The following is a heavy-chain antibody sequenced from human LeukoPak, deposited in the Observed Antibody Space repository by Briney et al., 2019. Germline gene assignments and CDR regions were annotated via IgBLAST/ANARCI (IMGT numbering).Heavy chain of an antibody. CDR3: ARDGPPYYYGSGSSPY. V-gene: IGHV1-2*02. Sequence: RASVKLSCKASGYTFTGYYMHWVRQAPGQGLEWMGWINPNSGGTNYAQKFQGRVTMTRDTSISTAYMELSRLRSDDTAVYYCARDGPPYYYGSGSSPYWGQGTLVTVSS. CDR1: GYTFTGYY. D-gene: IGHD3-10*01. CDR2: INPNSGGT. J-gene: IGHJ4*02.